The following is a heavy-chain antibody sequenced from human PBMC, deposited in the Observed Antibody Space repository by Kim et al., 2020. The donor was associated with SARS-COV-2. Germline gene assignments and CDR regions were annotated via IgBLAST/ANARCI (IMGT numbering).Heavy chain of an antibody. D-gene: IGHD1-20*01. Sequence: SGPTLVKPTQTLTLTCTFSGFSLSTSGVGVGWIRQPPGKALEWLALIYWDDDKRYSPSLKSRLTITKDTSKNQVVLTMTNMDHVDTATYYCAHRQSNWNRYYFDYWGQGTLVTVSS. CDR3: AHRQSNWNRYYFDY. V-gene: IGHV2-5*02. CDR1: GFSLSTSGVG. J-gene: IGHJ4*02. CDR2: IYWDDDK.